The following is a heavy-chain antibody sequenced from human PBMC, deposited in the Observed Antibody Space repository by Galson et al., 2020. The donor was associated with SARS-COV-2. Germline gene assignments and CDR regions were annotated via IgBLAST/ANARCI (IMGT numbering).Heavy chain of an antibody. J-gene: IGHJ3*02. D-gene: IGHD1-26*01. CDR1: GYSISSGYY. CDR3: ARRELTKGAFDI. CDR2: IYHSGST. Sequence: SETLSLTCTVSGYSISSGYYWGWIRQPPGKGLEWIGSIYHSGSTYYNPSLKSRVTISVDTSKNQFSLKLSSVTAADTAVYYCARRELTKGAFDIWGQGTMVTVSS. V-gene: IGHV4-38-2*02.